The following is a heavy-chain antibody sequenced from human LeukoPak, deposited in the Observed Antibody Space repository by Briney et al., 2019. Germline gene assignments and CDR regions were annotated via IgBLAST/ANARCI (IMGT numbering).Heavy chain of an antibody. D-gene: IGHD1-26*01. CDR1: GYSFTSYW. CDR2: IYPGDSDT. CDR3: ARRPSIVGAILGDAFDI. J-gene: IGHJ3*02. Sequence: GESLKISCKGSGYSFTSYWIGWVRQMPGKGLEWMGIIYPGDSDTRYSPSFQGQVTISADKSISTAYLQWSSLKASDTAMYYCARRPSIVGAILGDAFDIWGQGTMVTVSS. V-gene: IGHV5-51*01.